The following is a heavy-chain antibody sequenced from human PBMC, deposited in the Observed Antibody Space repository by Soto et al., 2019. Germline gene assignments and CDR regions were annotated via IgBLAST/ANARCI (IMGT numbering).Heavy chain of an antibody. CDR2: MKHSGTT. D-gene: IGHD6-6*01. CDR1: DGSSSSGSYY. V-gene: IGHV4-39*01. CDR3: TRYSGSSGWLDP. J-gene: IGHJ5*02. Sequence: SETICLTSSVADGSSSSGSYYWGWIRQSPGKGLEGIGIMKHSGTTYCHPSLRSRVTISVDTSQNQFSLRLTSVTAADTAVYYCTRYSGSSGWLDPSGLGTLVTISS.